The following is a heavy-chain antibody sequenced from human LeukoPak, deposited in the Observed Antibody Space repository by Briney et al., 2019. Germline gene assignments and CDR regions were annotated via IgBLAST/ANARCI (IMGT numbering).Heavy chain of an antibody. CDR1: GFTFSNAW. Sequence: GGSLRLSCAASGFTFSNAWMNWVRQAPGKGLEWVGRIKSKTDGGTTDYAAPVKGRFTLSRDDSKNTLFLQMNSLKTEDTAVYYCTTGFGRKYDILTGYYFDYWGQGTLVTVSS. D-gene: IGHD3-9*01. CDR3: TTGFGRKYDILTGYYFDY. V-gene: IGHV3-15*01. J-gene: IGHJ4*02. CDR2: IKSKTDGGTT.